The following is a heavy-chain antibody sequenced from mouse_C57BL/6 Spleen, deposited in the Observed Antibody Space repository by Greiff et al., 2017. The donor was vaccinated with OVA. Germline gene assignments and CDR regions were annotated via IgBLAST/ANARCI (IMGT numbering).Heavy chain of an antibody. CDR3: ARGRPNWEGWYFDV. V-gene: IGHV5-17*01. J-gene: IGHJ1*03. CDR2: ISSGSSTI. CDR1: GFTFSDYG. Sequence: EVMLVESGGGLVKPGGSLKLSCAASGFTFSDYGMHWVRQAPEKGLEWVAYISSGSSTIYYADTVKGRFTISRDNAKNTLFLQMTSLRSEDTAMYYCARGRPNWEGWYFDVWGTGTTVTVSS. D-gene: IGHD4-1*01.